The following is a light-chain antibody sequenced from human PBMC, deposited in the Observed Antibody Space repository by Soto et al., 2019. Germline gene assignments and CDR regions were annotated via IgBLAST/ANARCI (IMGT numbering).Light chain of an antibody. CDR2: DAS. CDR3: HQSYTLPRT. V-gene: IGKV1-39*01. Sequence: DIQMTQFPSSLSASVGDRVTITCRASQSIDNFVNWYRQKPGKAPSLLIYDASTLQSGVSSRFSCSGSGTDFTLTISSLQPEDFATYYCHQSYTLPRTFGQGTKVEIK. CDR1: QSIDNF. J-gene: IGKJ1*01.